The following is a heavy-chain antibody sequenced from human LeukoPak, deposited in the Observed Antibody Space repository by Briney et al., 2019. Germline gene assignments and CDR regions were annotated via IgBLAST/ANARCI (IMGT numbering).Heavy chain of an antibody. CDR3: ARGGGWYVDY. V-gene: IGHV4-34*01. CDR2: INHSGST. CDR1: GGSFSGYY. J-gene: IGHJ4*02. Sequence: PSETLSLTCAVYGGSFSGYYGSWIRQPPGKGLEWIGEINHSGSTNYNPSLKSRVTISVDTSKNQFSLKLSSVTAADTAVYYCARGGGWYVDYWGQGTLVTVSS. D-gene: IGHD6-19*01.